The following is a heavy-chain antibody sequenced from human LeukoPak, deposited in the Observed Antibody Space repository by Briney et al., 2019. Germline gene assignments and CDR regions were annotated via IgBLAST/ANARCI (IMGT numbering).Heavy chain of an antibody. CDR3: AMAPCGPYSSTRKSPFDY. D-gene: IGHD6-13*01. CDR2: IYYSGNT. CDR1: GASFNSGTYY. J-gene: IGHJ4*02. V-gene: IGHV4-39*01. Sequence: SETLSLTCTVSGASFNSGTYYWGWIRQPPGKGLEWIGTIYYSGNTNYNPSLNSRVTISVDTSKNQFSLKLTSVSAADTAVYYCAMAPCGPYSSTRKSPFDYLGQGTLVIVSS.